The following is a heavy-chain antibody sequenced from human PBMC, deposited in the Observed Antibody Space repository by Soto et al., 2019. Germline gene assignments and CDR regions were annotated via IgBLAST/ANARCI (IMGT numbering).Heavy chain of an antibody. D-gene: IGHD5-12*01. CDR2: IIPIFGTA. V-gene: IGHV1-69*12. CDR1: GGTFSSYA. CDR3: AREGRERGYTVGCAY. Sequence: QVQLVQSGAEVKKPGSSVKVSCKASGGTFSSYAISWVRQAPGQGLEWMGGIIPIFGTANYAQKFQGRVTITADESTSTAYMERSSLRSEDTAVYYCAREGRERGYTVGCAYWGQGTLVTVSS. J-gene: IGHJ4*02.